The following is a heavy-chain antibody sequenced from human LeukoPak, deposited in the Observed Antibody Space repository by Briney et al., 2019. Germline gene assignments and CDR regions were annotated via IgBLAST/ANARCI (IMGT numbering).Heavy chain of an antibody. J-gene: IGHJ4*02. D-gene: IGHD2-21*02. V-gene: IGHV3-66*01. Sequence: GGSLILSCAASGFTVSNNYMGWVRQAPAKGLEWVSVIYSVGSTHYADSVRGRFTISRDNSKNTLYLQMKSLRVEDTAVYYCAGSLAYCGGDCRLGDYWGQGTLVTVSS. CDR3: AGSLAYCGGDCRLGDY. CDR2: IYSVGST. CDR1: GFTVSNNY.